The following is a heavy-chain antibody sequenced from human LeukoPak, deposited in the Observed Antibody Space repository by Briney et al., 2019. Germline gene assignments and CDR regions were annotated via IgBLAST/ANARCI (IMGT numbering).Heavy chain of an antibody. J-gene: IGHJ4*02. CDR3: ARAAREVVVAAKYYFDY. V-gene: IGHV1-2*02. CDR1: GYTFTSYY. D-gene: IGHD2-15*01. CDR2: INPNSGGT. Sequence: ASVKVSCKASGYTFTSYYMHWVRQAPGQGLEWMGWINPNSGGTNYAQKFQGRVTMTRDTSISIAYMELSRLRSDDTAVYYCARAAREVVVAAKYYFDYWGQGTLVTVSS.